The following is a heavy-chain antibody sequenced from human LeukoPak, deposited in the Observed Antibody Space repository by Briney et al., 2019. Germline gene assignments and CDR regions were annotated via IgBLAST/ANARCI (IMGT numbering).Heavy chain of an antibody. CDR3: ARVRYRVVVITRGRYYFDY. J-gene: IGHJ4*02. CDR2: INHSGST. D-gene: IGHD3-22*01. Sequence: SSETLSLTCAVYGGSFSGYYWSWIRQPPGKGLEWIGEINHSGSTNYNPSLKSRVPISVDTSKNQFSLKLSSVTAADTAVYYCARVRYRVVVITRGRYYFDYWGQGTLVTVSS. CDR1: GGSFSGYY. V-gene: IGHV4-34*01.